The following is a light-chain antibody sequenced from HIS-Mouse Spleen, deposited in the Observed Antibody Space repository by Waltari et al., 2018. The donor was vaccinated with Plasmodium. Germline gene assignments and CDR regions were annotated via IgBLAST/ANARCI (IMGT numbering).Light chain of an antibody. V-gene: IGLV3-10*01. CDR1: ALPKKY. CDR2: EDS. Sequence: SYELTQPPSVSVSPGQTARITCSGDALPKKYAYWYQQKSGQAPVLDIYEDSKRPSGIPERFSGSSSGTMATLTISGAQVEDEADYYCYSTDSSGNHRVFGGGTKLT. CDR3: YSTDSSGNHRV. J-gene: IGLJ3*02.